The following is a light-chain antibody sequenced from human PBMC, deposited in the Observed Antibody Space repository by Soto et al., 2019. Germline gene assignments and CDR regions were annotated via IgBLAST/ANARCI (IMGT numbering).Light chain of an antibody. Sequence: EIGLTQSPGTLSLSPGERATLSCRASQSVSNNYLAWYQQKPGQAPRLLIYGASNRATGIPARFSGSGSGTDFTLTISSLEPEDFALYYCQQRGNWPSFGGGTKVDI. V-gene: IGKV3-11*01. CDR2: GAS. CDR1: QSVSNNY. J-gene: IGKJ4*01. CDR3: QQRGNWPS.